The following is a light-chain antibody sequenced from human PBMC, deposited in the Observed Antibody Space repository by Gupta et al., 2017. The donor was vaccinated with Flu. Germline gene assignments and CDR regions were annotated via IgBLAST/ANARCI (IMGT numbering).Light chain of an antibody. J-gene: IGLJ3*02. V-gene: IGLV1-44*01. Sequence: TVTISCSGSNSNVGTKNVNWYHHLPGTAPKLLMYSNNSRSPGGPARFSGSRSGTTAAMAINRLQTEDEGDYYCATWGNSRNTEEFGGGTKLTVL. CDR1: NSNVGTKN. CDR2: SNN. CDR3: ATWGNSRNTEE.